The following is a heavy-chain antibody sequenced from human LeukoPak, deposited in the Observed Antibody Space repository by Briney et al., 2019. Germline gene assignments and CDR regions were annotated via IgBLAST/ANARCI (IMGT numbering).Heavy chain of an antibody. D-gene: IGHD3-10*01. Sequence: PSETLSLTCTVSGGSISSYYWSWIRQPPGKGLEWIGYIYYSGSTNYNPSLKSRVTISVDTSKNQFSLKLSSVTAADTAVYYCARHLWFGPDPNYGMDVWGQGTTVTVSS. CDR3: ARHLWFGPDPNYGMDV. CDR2: IYYSGST. J-gene: IGHJ6*02. V-gene: IGHV4-59*08. CDR1: GGSISSYY.